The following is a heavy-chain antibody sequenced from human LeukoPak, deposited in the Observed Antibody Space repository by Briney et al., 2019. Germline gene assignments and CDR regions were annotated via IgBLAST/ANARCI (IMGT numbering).Heavy chain of an antibody. CDR1: GFTFTGHS. J-gene: IGHJ4*02. CDR2: ISSSGSTI. D-gene: IGHD5-12*01. Sequence: PGRSLRLSCVASGFTFTGHSTHWVRQAPGKGLEWVSYISSSGSTIYYADSVKGRFTISRDNAKNSLYLQMNSLRAEDTAVYYCARVGSGYELDYWGQGTLVTVSS. CDR3: ARVGSGYELDY. V-gene: IGHV3-48*03.